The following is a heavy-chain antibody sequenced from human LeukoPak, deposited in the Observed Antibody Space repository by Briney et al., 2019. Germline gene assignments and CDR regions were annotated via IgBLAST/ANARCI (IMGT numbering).Heavy chain of an antibody. Sequence: KPGGSLRLSCVVSGIPFSDYYMNWIRQAPGKGLEWISYISSSSSYTDYADSVRGRFTISRDKSKNTLYLQMNSLRAEDTAVYYCSKDAHSSSSTGWGQGTLVTVSS. V-gene: IGHV3-11*05. J-gene: IGHJ4*02. CDR2: ISSSSSYT. D-gene: IGHD6-13*01. CDR3: SKDAHSSSSTG. CDR1: GIPFSDYY.